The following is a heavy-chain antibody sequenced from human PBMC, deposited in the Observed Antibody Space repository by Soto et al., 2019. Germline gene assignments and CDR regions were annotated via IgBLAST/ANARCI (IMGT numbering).Heavy chain of an antibody. CDR3: ARAYGGNYGVFDY. CDR1: GRSFSGYY. D-gene: IGHD4-17*01. J-gene: IGHJ4*02. Sequence: QVQLQQWGAGLLKPSETLSLTCAVYGRSFSGYYWSWIRQPPGKGLEWIGEINHSGSTNDNPSLKRRVTISVDPAQNQLSLNLSSVTAADTAVYYCARAYGGNYGVFDYWGQGTLVTVSS. V-gene: IGHV4-34*01. CDR2: INHSGST.